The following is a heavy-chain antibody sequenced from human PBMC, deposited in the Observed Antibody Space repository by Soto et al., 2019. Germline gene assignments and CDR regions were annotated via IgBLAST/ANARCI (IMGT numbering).Heavy chain of an antibody. J-gene: IGHJ4*02. V-gene: IGHV3-33*01. CDR3: ARDMRVGPTCSDH. CDR1: GFIFSTFG. CDR2: IWFDGSNK. D-gene: IGHD1-26*01. Sequence: GGSLRLSCTASGFIFSTFGMHWVRQAPGKGLEWVAVIWFDGSNKYYADSVKGRFIISRDNSKNTLYLQMSSLRADDTAVYYCARDMRVGPTCSDHWGQGTLVTFSS.